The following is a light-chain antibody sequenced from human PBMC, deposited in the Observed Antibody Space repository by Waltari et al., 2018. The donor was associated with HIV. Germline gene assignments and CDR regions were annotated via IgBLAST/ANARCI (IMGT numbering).Light chain of an antibody. J-gene: IGKJ1*01. CDR2: AAS. CDR3: QQTNIIPRT. CDR1: QSINTH. V-gene: IGKV1-39*01. Sequence: DIQMTQSPSSLSASVGDRVTITCRASQSINTHLHWYQQKPGKAPYLVIYAASTLQSGVPSRFSGSGSGTDFTLTISSLQPEDFATYYCQQTNIIPRTFGPGTKVESK.